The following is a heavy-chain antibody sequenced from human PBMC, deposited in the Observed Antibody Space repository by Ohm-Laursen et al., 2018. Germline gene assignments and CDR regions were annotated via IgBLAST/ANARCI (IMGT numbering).Heavy chain of an antibody. CDR2: INPSGGST. J-gene: IGHJ6*02. CDR3: ASHYSSYGWDGMDV. CDR1: GYTFTSYY. D-gene: IGHD6-6*01. V-gene: IGHV1-46*01. Sequence: ASVKVSCKASGYTFTSYYMHWVRQAPGQGLEWMGIINPSGGSTSYAQKFQCRVTMTRDTSTSTVYMELSSLRSEDPAVYYCASHYSSYGWDGMDVWGQGTTVTVSS.